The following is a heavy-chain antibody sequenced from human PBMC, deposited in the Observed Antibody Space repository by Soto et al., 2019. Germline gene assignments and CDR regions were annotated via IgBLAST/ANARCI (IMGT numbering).Heavy chain of an antibody. D-gene: IGHD6-19*01. CDR3: ARIPISSGWYSHDY. J-gene: IGHJ4*02. CDR1: GYTFTSYD. CDR2: MNPNSGNT. V-gene: IGHV1-8*01. Sequence: ASVKVSCKASGYTFTSYDINWVRQATGQGLEWMGWMNPNSGNTGYAQKFQGRVTMTRNTSISTAYMELSSLRSGDTAVYYCARIPISSGWYSHDYWGQGTLVTVSS.